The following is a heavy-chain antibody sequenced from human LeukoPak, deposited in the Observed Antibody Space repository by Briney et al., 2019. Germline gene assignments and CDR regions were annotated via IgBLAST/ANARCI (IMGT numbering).Heavy chain of an antibody. CDR3: ARDVYGMDV. Sequence: GGSLRLSCAASGFTFSSYAMHWVRQAPGKGLEWVAVISYDGSNKYYADSVKGRFTISRDNSKNTLYLQMNSLRAEDMAVYYCARDVYGMDVWGKGTTVTVSS. V-gene: IGHV3-30*04. J-gene: IGHJ6*04. CDR2: ISYDGSNK. CDR1: GFTFSSYA.